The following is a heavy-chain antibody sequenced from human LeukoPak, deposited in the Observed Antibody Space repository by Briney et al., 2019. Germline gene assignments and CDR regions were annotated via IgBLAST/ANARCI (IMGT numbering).Heavy chain of an antibody. D-gene: IGHD3-9*01. V-gene: IGHV1-69*05. CDR2: IIPIFGTA. J-gene: IGHJ5*02. CDR3: ARGCYDILTGYCPFDP. CDR1: GGTFSSYA. Sequence: SVKVSCKASGGTFSSYAISWVRQAPGQGLEWMGGIIPIFGTANYAQKFQGRVTITTEESTSTAYMELSSLRSEDTAVYYCARGCYDILTGYCPFDPWGQGTLVTVSS.